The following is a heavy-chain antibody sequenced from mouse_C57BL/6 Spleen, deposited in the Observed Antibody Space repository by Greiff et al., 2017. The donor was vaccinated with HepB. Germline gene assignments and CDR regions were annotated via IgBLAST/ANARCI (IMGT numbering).Heavy chain of an antibody. V-gene: IGHV1-82*01. CDR2: IYPGDGDT. D-gene: IGHD1-1*01. CDR1: GYAFSSSW. J-gene: IGHJ2*01. CDR3: ARRGAYGSSYYFDY. Sequence: VQLKESGPELVKPGASVKISCKASGYAFSSSWMNWVKQRPGKGLEWIGRIYPGDGDTNYHGKFKGQATLTTDKSSSTAYMQISSLTSEDSAVYFCARRGAYGSSYYFDYWGQGTTLTVSS.